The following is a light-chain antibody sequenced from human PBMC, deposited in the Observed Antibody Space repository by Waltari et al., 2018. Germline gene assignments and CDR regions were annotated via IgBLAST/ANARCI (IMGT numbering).Light chain of an antibody. J-gene: IGLJ3*02. CDR2: STS. Sequence: QTVVTQEPSFSVSPGGTVTLTCGLSSGSVSTTYYPSWYQLTPGQAPRTLIYSTSARSSGVPDRFSGSILGNKAALTIAGAQTDDESDYHCMLYMGGGIWVFGGGTKLTVL. V-gene: IGLV8-61*01. CDR3: MLYMGGGIWV. CDR1: SGSVSTTYY.